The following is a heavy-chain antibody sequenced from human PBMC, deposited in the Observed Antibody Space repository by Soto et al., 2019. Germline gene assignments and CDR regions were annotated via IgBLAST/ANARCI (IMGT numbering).Heavy chain of an antibody. J-gene: IGHJ6*02. V-gene: IGHV4-39*01. CDR1: GSSISSSSYY. D-gene: IGHD1-26*01. Sequence: SETLSLTCTVSGSSISSSSYYWGWIRQPPGKGLEWIGSIYYSGSTYYNPSLKSRVTISVDTSKNQFSLKLSSVTAADTAVYYCARLSGSYFYYYYGMDVWGQGTTVTVSS. CDR2: IYYSGST. CDR3: ARLSGSYFYYYYGMDV.